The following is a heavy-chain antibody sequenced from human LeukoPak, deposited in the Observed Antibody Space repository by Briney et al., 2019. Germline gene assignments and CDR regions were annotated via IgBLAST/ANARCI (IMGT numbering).Heavy chain of an antibody. CDR2: INHSGST. Sequence: PSETLSLTCAVYGGSFSGYYWSWIRQPPGKGLEWIGEINHSGSTNYNPSLKSRVTISVDTSKNQFSPKLSSVTAADTAVYYCARDYRPATFDYWGQGTLVTVSS. CDR1: GGSFSGYY. CDR3: ARDYRPATFDY. V-gene: IGHV4-34*01. D-gene: IGHD6-25*01. J-gene: IGHJ4*02.